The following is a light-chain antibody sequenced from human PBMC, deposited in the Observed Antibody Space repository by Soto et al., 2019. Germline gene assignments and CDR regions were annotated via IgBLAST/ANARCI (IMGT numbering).Light chain of an antibody. J-gene: IGKJ3*01. CDR2: AAS. Sequence: EIVLTQSPGTLSLSPGERATLSCRASQTISSSYLAWYQQKPGQAPRLLIYAASTRATGIPDRFSGSGSGTDFTITINRLEPEDFAVYFCQQFGGSPLFTFGPGTKVDIK. CDR3: QQFGGSPLFT. CDR1: QTISSSY. V-gene: IGKV3-20*01.